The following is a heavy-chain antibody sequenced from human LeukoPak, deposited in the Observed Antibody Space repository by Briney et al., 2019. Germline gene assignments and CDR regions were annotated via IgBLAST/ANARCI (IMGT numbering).Heavy chain of an antibody. CDR3: AREAHIVVVTAVYYFDY. J-gene: IGHJ4*02. CDR1: GFTFSSYW. CDR2: IKQDGSEK. D-gene: IGHD2-21*02. Sequence: GGSLRLSCAASGFTFSSYWMSWVRQAPGKGLEWVANIKQDGSEKYYVDSVKGRFTISRDNAKDSLYLQMNSLRAEDTAVYYCAREAHIVVVTAVYYFDYCGQGCLVTVSS. V-gene: IGHV3-7*01.